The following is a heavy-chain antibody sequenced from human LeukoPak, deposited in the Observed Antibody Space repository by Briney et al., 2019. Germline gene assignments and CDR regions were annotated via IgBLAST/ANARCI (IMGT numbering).Heavy chain of an antibody. J-gene: IGHJ4*02. Sequence: GGSLRLSCAASGFTFSSYGMHWVRQAPGKGLEWVAVIWYDGSNKYYADSVKGRFTISRDNSKNTLYLQMNSLRAEDTAVYYCARDEGTVTPKSYFDYWGQGTLVTVSS. CDR1: GFTFSSYG. V-gene: IGHV3-33*08. CDR3: ARDEGTVTPKSYFDY. D-gene: IGHD4-17*01. CDR2: IWYDGSNK.